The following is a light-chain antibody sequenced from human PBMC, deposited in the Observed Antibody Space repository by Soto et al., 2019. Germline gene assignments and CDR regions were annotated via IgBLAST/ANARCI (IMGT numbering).Light chain of an antibody. CDR3: QSHGSSLSDVV. Sequence: QSVLTQPPSVSGAPGQRVTISCTGSSSNIGAGYDVHWYQQLPGTAPKLLIYGNSNRPSGVPDRFSGSKSATSASLAITGREAQDDADYYCQSHGSSLSDVVFGGGTKLTVL. V-gene: IGLV1-40*01. CDR2: GNS. J-gene: IGLJ2*01. CDR1: SSNIGAGYD.